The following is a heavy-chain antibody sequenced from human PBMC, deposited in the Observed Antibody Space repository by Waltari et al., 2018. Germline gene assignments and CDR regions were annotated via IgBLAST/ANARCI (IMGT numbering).Heavy chain of an antibody. J-gene: IGHJ5*02. CDR3: ARGSVANP. V-gene: IGHV3-11*04. Sequence: QAQLVESGGGLVRPGGSLRLSCTASGFIFSDFYMSWIRQPPGKGLEWSAYISNSGDTVYYADSVKGRFAVSRDNADNSMFLQMNSLRGNDTAVYYCARGSVANPWGQGALVVVSS. CDR2: ISNSGDTV. CDR1: GFIFSDFY. D-gene: IGHD6-19*01.